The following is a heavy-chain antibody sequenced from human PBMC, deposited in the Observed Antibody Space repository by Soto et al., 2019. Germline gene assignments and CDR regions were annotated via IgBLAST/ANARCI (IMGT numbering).Heavy chain of an antibody. CDR1: GGSFGGYY. J-gene: IGHJ2*01. Sequence: QVQLQQWGAGPLRTLETLSLTCGVSGGSFGGYYWAWIRQSPGRGLEWIGEINDRGSINYNPSLKSRVSISVDTSKNHYSLNLRSVTAADTAVYYCARESHDILTGPPWVWYFDLWGRGTLVTVSS. CDR3: ARESHDILTGPPWVWYFDL. D-gene: IGHD3-9*01. CDR2: INDRGSI. V-gene: IGHV4-34*01.